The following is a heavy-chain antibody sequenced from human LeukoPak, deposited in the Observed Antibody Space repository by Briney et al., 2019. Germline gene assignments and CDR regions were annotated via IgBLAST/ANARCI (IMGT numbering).Heavy chain of an antibody. CDR3: ARDRLGGRSGRDTDY. CDR2: IRYDGSNK. CDR1: GFTFSSYG. D-gene: IGHD6-19*01. J-gene: IGHJ4*02. V-gene: IGHV3-30*02. Sequence: GGSLRLSCAASGFTFSSYGMHWVRQAPGKGLEWVAFIRYDGSNKYYADSVKGRFTISRDNSKNTLYLQMNSLRAEDTAVYYCARDRLGGRSGRDTDYWGKGTLVTVSS.